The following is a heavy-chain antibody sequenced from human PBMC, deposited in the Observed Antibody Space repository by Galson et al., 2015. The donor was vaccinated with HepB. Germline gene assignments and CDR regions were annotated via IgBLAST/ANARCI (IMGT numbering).Heavy chain of an antibody. D-gene: IGHD4-17*01. CDR2: INPSGGST. J-gene: IGHJ4*02. V-gene: IGHV1-46*01. Sequence: SVKVSCKASGYTFTSYYMHWVRQAPGQGLEWMGIINPSGGSTSYAQKFQGRVTMTRDTSTSTVYMELSSLRSEDTAVYYCARSPNENYGDYVPYFDYWGQGTLVTVSS. CDR1: GYTFTSYY. CDR3: ARSPNENYGDYVPYFDY.